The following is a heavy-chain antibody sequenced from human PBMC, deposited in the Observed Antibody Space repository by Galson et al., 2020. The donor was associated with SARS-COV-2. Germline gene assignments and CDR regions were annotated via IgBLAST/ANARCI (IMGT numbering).Heavy chain of an antibody. CDR1: GFTFDEYA. D-gene: IGHD3-22*01. J-gene: IGHJ3*01. V-gene: IGHV3-9*01. Sequence: GGSLRLSCEASGFTFDEYAIHWVRQPPGKGLEWVSSITWNSGDKVYADSVKGRFNISRDNAKNSLYLQMSGLRAEETAFYYCAKDVRPRDYHDVGGQRETDAFDFWGQGTMVTVSS. CDR2: ITWNSGDK. CDR3: AKDVRPRDYHDVGGQRETDAFDF.